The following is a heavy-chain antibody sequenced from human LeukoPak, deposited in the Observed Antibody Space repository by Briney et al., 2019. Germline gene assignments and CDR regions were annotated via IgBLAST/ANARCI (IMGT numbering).Heavy chain of an antibody. CDR1: GFTFSSFG. Sequence: AGGSLRLSCAASGFTFSSFGMHWVRQAPGKGLEWVAVIWYDGSNKYYADSVKGRFTISRDNSKNTLYLQMNSLRAEDTAVYYCARDGDITPTVVWGQGTTVTVSS. CDR2: IWYDGSNK. J-gene: IGHJ6*02. D-gene: IGHD2-15*01. V-gene: IGHV3-33*01. CDR3: ARDGDITPTVV.